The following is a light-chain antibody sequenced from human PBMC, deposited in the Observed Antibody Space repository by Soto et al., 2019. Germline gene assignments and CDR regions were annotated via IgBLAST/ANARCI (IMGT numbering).Light chain of an antibody. V-gene: IGLV2-8*01. J-gene: IGLJ1*01. CDR1: SSDVGGYNY. CDR2: EVN. CDR3: TSYAGGNNV. Sequence: QSALTQPPSASGSPGQSVTISCTGTSSDVGGYNYVSWYQQHPGKVPKLIVYEVNKRPSGVPDRFSGSKSGNTASLTVSGLQAEDEADYYCTSYAGGNNVFGTGTKLTVI.